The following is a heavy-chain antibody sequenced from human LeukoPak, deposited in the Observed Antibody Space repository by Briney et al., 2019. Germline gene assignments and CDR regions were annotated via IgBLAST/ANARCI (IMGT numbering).Heavy chain of an antibody. CDR2: MYHSGST. V-gene: IGHV4-59*12. CDR1: GGSISSYY. D-gene: IGHD2-2*01. CDR3: AREEDIVVVPAARRVDAFDI. J-gene: IGHJ3*02. Sequence: PSETLSLTCTVSGGSISSYYWSWIRQPPGKGLEWIGYMYHSGSTNYNPSLKSRVTISVDTSKNQFSLKLSSVTAADTAVYYCAREEDIVVVPAARRVDAFDIWGQGTMVTVSS.